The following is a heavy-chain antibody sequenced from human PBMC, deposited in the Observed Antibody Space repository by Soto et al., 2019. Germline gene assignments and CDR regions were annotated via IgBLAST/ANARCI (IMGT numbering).Heavy chain of an antibody. V-gene: IGHV5-51*01. J-gene: IGHJ4*02. D-gene: IGHD6-13*01. CDR1: GYRFTSYG. CDR2: IYPGDSDT. Sequence: GESLKISCKGSGYRFTSYGSGWVRQMPGKGLEWMGIIYPGDSDTRYSPSFQGQVTISADKSISTAYLQWSSLKASDTAMYYCARHGGYSSSWAPFDYWGQGTLVTVSS. CDR3: ARHGGYSSSWAPFDY.